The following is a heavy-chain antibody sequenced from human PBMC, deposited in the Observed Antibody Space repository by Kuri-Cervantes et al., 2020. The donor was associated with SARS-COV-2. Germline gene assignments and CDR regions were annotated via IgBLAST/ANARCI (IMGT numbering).Heavy chain of an antibody. V-gene: IGHV3-30-3*01. Sequence: LSLTCAASGFTFSSYAMHWVRQAPGKGLEWVAVISYDGSNKYYADSVKGRFTISRDNSKNTLYLQMNSLRAEDTAVYYCARDDIVVVPAAMGPYYYYGMDVWGQGTTVTVSS. CDR1: GFTFSSYA. D-gene: IGHD2-2*01. CDR2: ISYDGSNK. J-gene: IGHJ6*02. CDR3: ARDDIVVVPAAMGPYYYYGMDV.